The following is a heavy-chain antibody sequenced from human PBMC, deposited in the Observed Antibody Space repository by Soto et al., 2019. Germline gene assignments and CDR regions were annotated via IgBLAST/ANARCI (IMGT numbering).Heavy chain of an antibody. CDR2: ISYTGAT. Sequence: SETLSLTCSVSGGSISRGAYFWTWIRQFPGKGLAWIAYISYTGATYYNQSLKSRVTILADTSKNQFSLKLHSVTSADTAVYYCARGGPVSVSPAWQLLGISFSFWGQGTRVTVSS. CDR1: GGSISRGAYF. V-gene: IGHV4-31*03. CDR3: ARGGPVSVSPAWQLLGISFSF. D-gene: IGHD2-15*01. J-gene: IGHJ4*02.